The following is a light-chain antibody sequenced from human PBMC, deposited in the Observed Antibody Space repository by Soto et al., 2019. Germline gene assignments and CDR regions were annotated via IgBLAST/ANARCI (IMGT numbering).Light chain of an antibody. CDR2: DVS. Sequence: QSALTQPRSVSGSPGQSVTISCTGASSDVGAYNYVSWYQQHPGKAPKLMIFDVSQRPSGVPDRFSGSKSGNTASLTISGLQAEDEADYYCCSFAGSNTYVFGTGTKVTVL. J-gene: IGLJ1*01. CDR3: CSFAGSNTYV. CDR1: SSDVGAYNY. V-gene: IGLV2-11*01.